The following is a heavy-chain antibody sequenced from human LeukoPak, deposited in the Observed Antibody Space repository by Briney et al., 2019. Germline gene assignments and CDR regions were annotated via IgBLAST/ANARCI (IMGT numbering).Heavy chain of an antibody. D-gene: IGHD4-11*01. J-gene: IGHJ4*02. CDR1: GGSFSGYY. Sequence: SETLSLTCAVYGGSFSGYYWSWIRQPPGKGLEWIGEINRSGSTNYNPSLKSRVTISVDTSKNQFSLKLSSVTAADTAVYYCARGPDYSNYEYYFDYWGQGTLVIVSS. CDR3: ARGPDYSNYEYYFDY. CDR2: INRSGST. V-gene: IGHV4-34*01.